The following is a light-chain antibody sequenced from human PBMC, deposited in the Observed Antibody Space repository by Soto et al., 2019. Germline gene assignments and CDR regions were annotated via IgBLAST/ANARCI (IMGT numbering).Light chain of an antibody. V-gene: IGLV2-14*03. J-gene: IGLJ1*01. Sequence: QSALTQPASVSGSPGQSITISCTGTSSDVGAYNFVSWHQQHPGKAPKLMIYNVYDRPSGISYRFSGSKSGNTDSLTISGLQGEDEAAYYCSAYTVSRTYVFGTGTKLTVL. CDR2: NVY. CDR1: SSDVGAYNF. CDR3: SAYTVSRTYV.